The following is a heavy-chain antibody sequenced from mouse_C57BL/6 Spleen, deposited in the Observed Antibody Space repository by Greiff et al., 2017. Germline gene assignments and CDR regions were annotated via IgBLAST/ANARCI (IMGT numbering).Heavy chain of an antibody. Sequence: DVKLVESEGGLVQPGSSMKLSCTASGFTFSDYYMAWVRQVPEKGLEWVANINYDGSSTYYLDSLKSRFIISRDNAKNILYLQMSSLKSEDTATYYCARDQDGYYAMDYWGQGTSVTVSS. CDR3: ARDQDGYYAMDY. CDR1: GFTFSDYY. D-gene: IGHD2-3*01. V-gene: IGHV5-16*01. J-gene: IGHJ4*01. CDR2: INYDGSST.